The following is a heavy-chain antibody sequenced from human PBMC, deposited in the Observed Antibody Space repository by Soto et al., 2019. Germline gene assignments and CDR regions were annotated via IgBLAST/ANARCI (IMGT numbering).Heavy chain of an antibody. J-gene: IGHJ6*03. CDR3: ARLGSGSDNYYYNYMDV. CDR1: SGSISSSNL. Sequence: PSETLSLTCAVSSGSISSSNLWSWVRQPPGKGLEWIGEIYHSGSTNYNPSLKSRVTISLDKSNNQVSLQLTSVTAADTAVYYCARLGSGSDNYYYNYMDVWGKGTTVTVSS. CDR2: IYHSGST. D-gene: IGHD5-12*01. V-gene: IGHV4-4*02.